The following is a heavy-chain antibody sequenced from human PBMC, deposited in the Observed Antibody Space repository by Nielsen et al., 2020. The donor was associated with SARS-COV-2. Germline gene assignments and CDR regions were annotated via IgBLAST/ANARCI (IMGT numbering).Heavy chain of an antibody. V-gene: IGHV3-9*01. D-gene: IGHD5-24*01. CDR1: GFTFDDYA. CDR2: ISWNSGSI. J-gene: IGHJ4*02. CDR3: AKGEMATIFSAFDY. Sequence: GGSLRLSCAASGFTFDDYAMHWVRQAPGKGLEWVSGISWNSGSIGYADSVTGRFTISRDNAKNSLYLQMNSLRAEDTALYYCAKGEMATIFSAFDYWGQGTLVTVSS.